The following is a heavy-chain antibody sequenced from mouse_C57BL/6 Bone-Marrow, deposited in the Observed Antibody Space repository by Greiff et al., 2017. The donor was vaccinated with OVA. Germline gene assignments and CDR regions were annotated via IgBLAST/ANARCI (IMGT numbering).Heavy chain of an antibody. CDR3: ARPPYGSSYNWYFDV. CDR2: ISSGGSYT. CDR1: GFTFSSYG. D-gene: IGHD1-1*01. V-gene: IGHV5-6*01. J-gene: IGHJ1*03. Sequence: EVKLVESGGDLVKPGGSLKLSCAASGFTFSSYGMSWVRQTPDKRLEWVATISSGGSYTYYPDSVKGRFTISRDNAKNTLYLQMSRLKSEDTAMYYCARPPYGSSYNWYFDVWGTGTTVTVSS.